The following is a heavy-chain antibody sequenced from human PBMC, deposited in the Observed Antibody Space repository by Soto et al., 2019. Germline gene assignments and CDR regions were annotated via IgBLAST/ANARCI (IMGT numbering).Heavy chain of an antibody. D-gene: IGHD1-26*01. CDR2: ISYDGSNK. J-gene: IGHJ4*02. V-gene: IGHV3-30-3*01. CDR3: ARDRYSGSIDY. CDR1: GFTFSSYA. Sequence: GGSLRLSCAASGFTFSSYAMHWVRQAPGKGLERVAVISYDGSNKYYADSVKGRFTISRDNSKNTLYLQMNSLRAEDTAVYYCARDRYSGSIDYWGQGTLVTVSS.